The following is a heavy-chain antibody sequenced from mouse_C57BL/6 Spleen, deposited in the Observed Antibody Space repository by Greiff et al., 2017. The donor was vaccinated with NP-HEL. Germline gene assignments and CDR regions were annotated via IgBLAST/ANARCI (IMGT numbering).Heavy chain of an antibody. V-gene: IGHV1-15*01. CDR2: IDPETGGT. Sequence: QVQLQQSGAELVRPGASVTLSCKASGYTFTDYEMHWVKQTPVHGLEWIGAIDPETGGTAYNQKFKGKAILTADKSSSTAYMELRSLTSEDSAVYYCTIYYYGSSSYYFDYWGQGTTLTVSS. J-gene: IGHJ2*01. D-gene: IGHD1-1*01. CDR3: TIYYYGSSSYYFDY. CDR1: GYTFTDYE.